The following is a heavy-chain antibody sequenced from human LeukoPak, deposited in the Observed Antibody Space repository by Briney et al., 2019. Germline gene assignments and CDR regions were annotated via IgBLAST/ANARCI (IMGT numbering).Heavy chain of an antibody. CDR3: AKNRYQQLVQLIDY. Sequence: PGGSLRLSCAASGFTFSSYGMHWVRQAPGKGLEWVAVISYDGSNKHYADSVKGRFTISRDNSKNTLYLQMNSLRAEDTAVYYCAKNRYQQLVQLIDYWGQGTLVTVSS. V-gene: IGHV3-30*18. D-gene: IGHD6-13*01. CDR1: GFTFSSYG. J-gene: IGHJ4*02. CDR2: ISYDGSNK.